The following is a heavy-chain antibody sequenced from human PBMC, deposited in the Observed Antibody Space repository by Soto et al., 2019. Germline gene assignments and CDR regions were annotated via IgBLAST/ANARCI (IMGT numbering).Heavy chain of an antibody. V-gene: IGHV1-3*05. D-gene: IGHD2-21*02. CDR2: INAGNGNT. CDR3: ARSIVVVTALDY. CDR1: GYTFTSYA. J-gene: IGHJ4*02. Sequence: QVQLVQSGAEEKKPGASVKVSCKASGYTFTSYAMHWGRQAPGQRLEWMGWINAGNGNTKYSQKFQGRVTITRDTSARTAYMELSSLRSEDTAVYYCARSIVVVTALDYWGQGTLVTVSS.